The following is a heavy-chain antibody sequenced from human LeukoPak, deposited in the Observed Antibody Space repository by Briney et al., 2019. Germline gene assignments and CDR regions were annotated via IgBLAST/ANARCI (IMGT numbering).Heavy chain of an antibody. CDR2: IIPSIGTA. D-gene: IGHD3-22*01. CDR3: AREHYYDSSGYYWGAFDS. Sequence: SGRVSFKASEATFSSYAISWVRQAPGQGLEWMGRIIPSIGTATYSQKFPGRVTITTDESTSTAYMELSSLRSEAKAVYYCAREHYYDSSGYYWGAFDSWGQGTMVTVSS. J-gene: IGHJ3*02. CDR1: EATFSSYA. V-gene: IGHV1-69*05.